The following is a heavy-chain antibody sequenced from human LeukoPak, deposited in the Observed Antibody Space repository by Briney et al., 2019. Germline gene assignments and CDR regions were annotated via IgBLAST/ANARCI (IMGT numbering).Heavy chain of an antibody. CDR2: INSDGSSI. Sequence: GGSLRLSCAASGFTFSSYWMHWVRQAPGKGLVWVSRINSDGSSISYADSVKGRFTISRDNAKNTLYLQMNSLRAEDTAVYYCARWSVRGVIQYYFDYWGQGTLVTVSS. CDR3: ARWSVRGVIQYYFDY. V-gene: IGHV3-74*01. CDR1: GFTFSSYW. D-gene: IGHD3-10*01. J-gene: IGHJ4*02.